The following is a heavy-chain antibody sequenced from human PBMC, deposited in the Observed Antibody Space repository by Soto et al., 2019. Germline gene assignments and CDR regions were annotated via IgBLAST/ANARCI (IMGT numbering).Heavy chain of an antibody. V-gene: IGHV1-69*13. CDR1: GGTFSSYA. Sequence: VASVKVSCKASGGTFSSYAISWVRQAPGQGLEWMGGIIPIFGTANYAQKFQGRVTITADESTSTAYMELSSLRSEDTAVYYCARDLSSSAGGFDYWGQGTLVTVSS. CDR2: IIPIFGTA. D-gene: IGHD6-6*01. CDR3: ARDLSSSAGGFDY. J-gene: IGHJ4*02.